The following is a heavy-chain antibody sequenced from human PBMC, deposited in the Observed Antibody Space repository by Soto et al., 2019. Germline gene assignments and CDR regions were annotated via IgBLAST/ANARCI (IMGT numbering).Heavy chain of an antibody. CDR2: IYHSGST. CDR1: GGSISSGGYS. J-gene: IGHJ4*02. D-gene: IGHD6-19*01. CDR3: ARGGIAVAGSGRPFDY. V-gene: IGHV4-30-2*01. Sequence: QLQLQESGSGLVKPSQTLSLTCAVSGGSISSGGYSWSWIRQPPGKGLEWIGYIYHSGSTYYNPSLKSRVTISVDRSKNQFSLKLSSVTAADTAVYYCARGGIAVAGSGRPFDYWGQGTLVTVSS.